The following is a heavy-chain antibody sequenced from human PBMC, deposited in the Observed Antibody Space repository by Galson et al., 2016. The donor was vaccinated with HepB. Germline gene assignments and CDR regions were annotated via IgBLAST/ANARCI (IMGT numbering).Heavy chain of an antibody. J-gene: IGHJ4*02. D-gene: IGHD3-22*01. CDR2: IWFDGTNK. CDR3: AGEGGSDYFDTSGYYVDY. Sequence: SLRLSCAASGFTFSSYVMHWVRQAPGKGLEWVAVIWFDGTNKYYAHSVKGRFTISRDDSKNTLYLQMTSLRAEDTAVYYCAGEGGSDYFDTSGYYVDYWGQGTLVTVSS. CDR1: GFTFSSYV. V-gene: IGHV3-33*01.